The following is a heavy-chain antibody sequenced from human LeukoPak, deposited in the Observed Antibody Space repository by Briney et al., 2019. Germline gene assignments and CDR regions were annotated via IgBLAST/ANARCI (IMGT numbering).Heavy chain of an antibody. D-gene: IGHD3-16*02. CDR2: IYYSGST. CDR1: GGSISSSSYY. CDR3: ARYVWGSYPTFEDY. Sequence: SETLSLTCTVSGGSISSSSYYWGWIRKPPGKGLEWIGSIYYSGSTTYNTSLKSRVTISVDTSKNKFSLKLSSVTAADTAVYYCARYVWGSYPTFEDYWGQGTLVTVSS. J-gene: IGHJ4*02. V-gene: IGHV4-39*07.